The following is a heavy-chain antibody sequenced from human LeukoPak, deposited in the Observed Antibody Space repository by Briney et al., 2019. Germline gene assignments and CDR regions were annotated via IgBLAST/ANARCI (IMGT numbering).Heavy chain of an antibody. CDR2: IYYSGST. V-gene: IGHV4-59*08. J-gene: IGHJ5*02. Sequence: SETLSLTCTVSGGSITTYYWSWIRQPPGKGLEWIGYIYYSGSTNYNPSLKSRVTISVDTSKNQFSLKLSSVTAADTAVSYCARHISARDWFDPWGQGTLVTVSS. D-gene: IGHD3-3*02. CDR1: GGSITTYY. CDR3: ARHISARDWFDP.